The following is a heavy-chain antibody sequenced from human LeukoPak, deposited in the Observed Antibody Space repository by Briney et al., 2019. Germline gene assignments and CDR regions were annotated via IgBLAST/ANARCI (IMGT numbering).Heavy chain of an antibody. CDR2: IKQDGSEK. D-gene: IGHD2-2*02. CDR1: GFTFSSYW. Sequence: GGSLRLSCAASGFTFSSYWMSWVRQAPGKGLEWVANIKQDGSEKYYVDSVKGRFTISRDNAKNSLYLQMNSLRAEDTAVYYCARFDCSSTSCYKVEIYYLDYWGQGTLVTVSS. J-gene: IGHJ4*02. V-gene: IGHV3-7*01. CDR3: ARFDCSSTSCYKVEIYYLDY.